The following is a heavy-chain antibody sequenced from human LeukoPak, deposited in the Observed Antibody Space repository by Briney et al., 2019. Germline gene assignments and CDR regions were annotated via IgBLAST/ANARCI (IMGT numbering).Heavy chain of an antibody. V-gene: IGHV3-15*01. CDR3: TTGGGGYCSGGSCYYLDY. D-gene: IGHD2-15*01. CDR2: IKSKTDGGTT. CDR1: EFTFSTYG. Sequence: GRSLRLSCAASEFTFSTYGMHWVRQAPGKGLEWVGRIKSKTDGGTTDYAAPVKGRFTISRDDSKNTLYLQMNSLKTEDTAVYYCTTGGGGYCSGGSCYYLDYWGQGTLVTVSS. J-gene: IGHJ4*02.